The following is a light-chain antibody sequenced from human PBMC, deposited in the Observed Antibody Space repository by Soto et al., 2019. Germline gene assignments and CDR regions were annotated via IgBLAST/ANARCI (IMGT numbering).Light chain of an antibody. CDR3: QSYRL. V-gene: IGLV1-40*01. Sequence: QAVLTQPPSVSGAPGQRVTISCTGSSSDIGAGYDVQWYQQLPGTAPKLLIYGNTNRPSGVPDRFSGSKSGTSASLAITGLQAEDEADYYCQSYRLFGGGTKLTVL. J-gene: IGLJ3*02. CDR1: SSDIGAGYD. CDR2: GNT.